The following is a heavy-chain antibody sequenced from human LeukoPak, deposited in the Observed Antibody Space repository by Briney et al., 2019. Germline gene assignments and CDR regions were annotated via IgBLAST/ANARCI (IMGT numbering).Heavy chain of an antibody. Sequence: ETLCLTCTVSGGSISSYYWSWIRQPPGKGLEWVSSISSSSSYIYYADSVKGRLTISRDNAKNSLYLQRNSLRAEGTAVYYCLGEWELLTDPWGQGTLVTVSS. CDR1: GGSISSYY. V-gene: IGHV3-21*01. J-gene: IGHJ5*02. CDR3: LGEWELLTDP. CDR2: ISSSSSYI. D-gene: IGHD1-26*01.